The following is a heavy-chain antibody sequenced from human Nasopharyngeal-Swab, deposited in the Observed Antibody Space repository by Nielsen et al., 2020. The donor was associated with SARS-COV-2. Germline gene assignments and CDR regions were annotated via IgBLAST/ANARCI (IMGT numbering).Heavy chain of an antibody. Sequence: GESLKISCAVSGLTVSSTYMSWVRQAPGKGLEWVSVTEIGGTTHYADSVKGRFSISRDSSTNTLYLQMNNVRAEDTAVYYCAKNTIMVETYSYYMDVWGKGATATVSS. CDR1: GLTVSSTY. D-gene: IGHD5-24*01. V-gene: IGHV3-53*01. CDR2: TEIGGTT. CDR3: AKNTIMVETYSYYMDV. J-gene: IGHJ6*03.